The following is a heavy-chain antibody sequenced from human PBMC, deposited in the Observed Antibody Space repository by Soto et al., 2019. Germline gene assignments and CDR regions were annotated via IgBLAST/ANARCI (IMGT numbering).Heavy chain of an antibody. CDR3: ARGDYDILTGHYYFDY. D-gene: IGHD3-9*01. V-gene: IGHV4-59*01. J-gene: IGHJ4*02. Sequence: PSETLSLTCTVSGGSISSYYWSWIRQPPGKGLEWIGYIYYSGSTNYNPSLKSRVTISVDTSKNQFSLKLSSVTAADTAVYYCARGDYDILTGHYYFDYWGQGTLVTVS. CDR1: GGSISSYY. CDR2: IYYSGST.